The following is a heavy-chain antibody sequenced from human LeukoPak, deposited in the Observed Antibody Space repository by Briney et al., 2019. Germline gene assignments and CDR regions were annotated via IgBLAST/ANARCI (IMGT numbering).Heavy chain of an antibody. Sequence: SETLSLTCTVSGGSISSNYWSWIRQPPGKGLEWIGYINYSGSTNYNPSLKSRVTISVDVSKNQFSLRLTSVTAADTAVYYCARKSIATAGRKPYDYWDQGTLVTVSS. D-gene: IGHD6-13*01. CDR3: ARKSIATAGRKPYDY. CDR2: INYSGST. CDR1: GGSISSNY. V-gene: IGHV4-59*12. J-gene: IGHJ4*02.